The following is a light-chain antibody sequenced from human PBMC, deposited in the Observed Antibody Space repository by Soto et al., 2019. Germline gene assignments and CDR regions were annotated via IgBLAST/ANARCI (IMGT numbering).Light chain of an antibody. CDR2: KVS. J-gene: IGLJ1*01. CDR3: SSYTSSSTPLYV. CDR1: SSDVGGYNY. V-gene: IGLV2-14*01. Sequence: QSVLTQPASVSGSPGQSITISCTGTSSDVGGYNYVSWYQQHPGKAPKLMIYKVSNRPSGVSNRSSGSKSGNTASLTISGLQAEDEADYYCSSYTSSSTPLYVFGTGTKVTVL.